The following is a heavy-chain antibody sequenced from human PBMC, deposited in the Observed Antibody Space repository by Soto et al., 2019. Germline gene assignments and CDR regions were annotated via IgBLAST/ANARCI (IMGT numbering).Heavy chain of an antibody. CDR2: ISYDGSNK. CDR1: GFTFSSYA. V-gene: IGHV3-30-3*01. D-gene: IGHD6-6*01. Sequence: PGGSLRLSCAASGFTFSSYAMHWVRQAPGKGLEWVAVISYDGSNKYYADSVKGRFTISRDNSKNTLSLQMNSLRAEDTAVYYCARDLARGSSWNDAFDIWRQGTMVTVSS. CDR3: ARDLARGSSWNDAFDI. J-gene: IGHJ3*02.